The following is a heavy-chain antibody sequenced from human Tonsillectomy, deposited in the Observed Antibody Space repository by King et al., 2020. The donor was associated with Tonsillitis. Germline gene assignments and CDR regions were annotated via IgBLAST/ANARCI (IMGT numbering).Heavy chain of an antibody. CDR1: GFTVSSNNF. CDR3: AREITTYGDYAAFDY. V-gene: IGHV3-66*01. J-gene: IGHJ4*02. D-gene: IGHD4-17*01. CDR2: IYSGGST. Sequence: VQLVESGGGLVQPGGSLRLSCAASGFTVSSNNFMNWVRQAPGQGLEWVSVIYSGGSTYYADSVKGRFTIARDNSKNTLYLQMNSLRAEDTAVYYCAREITTYGDYAAFDYWGQGTLVTVSS.